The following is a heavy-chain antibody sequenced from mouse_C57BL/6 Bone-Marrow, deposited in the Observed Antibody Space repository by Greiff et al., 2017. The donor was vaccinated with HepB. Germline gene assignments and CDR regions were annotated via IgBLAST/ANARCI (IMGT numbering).Heavy chain of an antibody. J-gene: IGHJ1*03. CDR3: ARALTTVGYFDV. CDR1: GFTFSDYY. Sequence: EVQLVESEGGLVQPGSSMKLSCTASGFTFSDYYMAWVRQVPEKGLEWVANINYDGSSTYYLDSLKSRFIISRDNAKNILYLQMSSLKSEDTATYYCARALTTVGYFDVWGTGTTVTVSS. CDR2: INYDGSST. V-gene: IGHV5-16*01. D-gene: IGHD1-1*01.